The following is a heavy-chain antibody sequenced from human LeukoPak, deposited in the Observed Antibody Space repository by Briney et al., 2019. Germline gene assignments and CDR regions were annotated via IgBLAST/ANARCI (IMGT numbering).Heavy chain of an antibody. V-gene: IGHV3-53*01. J-gene: IGHJ4*02. Sequence: GGSLRLSCAASGFTVSSNYMSWVRQAPGKGLEWVSVIYSGGSTYYADSVKGRFTISRDNSKNTLYLQMNSLRAEDTAAYYCAKRGYDSGGYYGYFDYWGQGTLVTVSS. D-gene: IGHD3-22*01. CDR2: IYSGGST. CDR3: AKRGYDSGGYYGYFDY. CDR1: GFTVSSNY.